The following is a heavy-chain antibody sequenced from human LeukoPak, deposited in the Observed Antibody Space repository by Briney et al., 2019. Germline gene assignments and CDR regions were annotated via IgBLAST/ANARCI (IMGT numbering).Heavy chain of an antibody. CDR1: GYTFTGYY. Sequence: EASVKVSCKASGYTFTGYYMRWVRQAPGQGLEWMGWINPNSGGTNYAQKFQGRVTMTRDTSISTAYMELSRLRSEDTAVYYCARDPPGRPYSSSSYGWGQGTLVTVSS. D-gene: IGHD6-6*01. CDR3: ARDPPGRPYSSSSYG. V-gene: IGHV1-2*02. CDR2: INPNSGGT. J-gene: IGHJ4*02.